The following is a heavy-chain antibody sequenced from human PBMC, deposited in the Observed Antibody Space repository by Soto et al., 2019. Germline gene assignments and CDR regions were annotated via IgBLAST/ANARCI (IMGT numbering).Heavy chain of an antibody. CDR2: IIPILGIA. Sequence: SVKVSCKASGGTFSSYTISWVRQAPGQGLEWMGRIIPILGIANYAQKFQGRVTITADKSTSTAYMELSSLRSEDTAVYYCAGLSYNPHGYPDYYYYMDVWGKGTTVTVSS. J-gene: IGHJ6*03. D-gene: IGHD1-26*01. CDR3: AGLSYNPHGYPDYYYYMDV. CDR1: GGTFSSYT. V-gene: IGHV1-69*02.